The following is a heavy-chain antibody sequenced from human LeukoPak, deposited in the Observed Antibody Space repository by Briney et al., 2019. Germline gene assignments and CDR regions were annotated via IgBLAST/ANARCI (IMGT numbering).Heavy chain of an antibody. CDR1: GVNFGSYG. V-gene: IGHV3-33*06. CDR3: AKDDNWRGSYNYYYTDV. D-gene: IGHD3-3*01. Sequence: GGSLRLSCAASGVNFGSYGMHWVRQAPGKGLEWVAVIWYDGSSEQYADSVKGRFTISRDNSRDTLYLQMNSLRAEDTAVYYCAKDDNWRGSYNYYYTDVWGKGTSVTVSS. J-gene: IGHJ6*03. CDR2: IWYDGSSE.